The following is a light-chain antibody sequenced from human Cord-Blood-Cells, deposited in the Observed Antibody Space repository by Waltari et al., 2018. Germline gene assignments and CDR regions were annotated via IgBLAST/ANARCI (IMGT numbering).Light chain of an antibody. Sequence: DIQMTQSTSSLSASVGARVTITCRASQSISSYLNSYQQKPGKAPKLLIYAASSLQSGVPSRFSGSGSGTDFTLTISSLQPEDFATYYCQQSYSTPYTFGQGTKLEIK. CDR1: QSISSY. V-gene: IGKV1-39*01. CDR2: AAS. CDR3: QQSYSTPYT. J-gene: IGKJ2*01.